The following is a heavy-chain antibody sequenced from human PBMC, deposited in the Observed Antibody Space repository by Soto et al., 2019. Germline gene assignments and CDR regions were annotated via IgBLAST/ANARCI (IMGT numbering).Heavy chain of an antibody. J-gene: IGHJ5*02. Sequence: ASVKVSCKASGGTFSSYAISWVRQAPGQGLEWMGGIIPIFGTANYAQKFQGGVTITADESTSTAYMELSSLRSEDTAVYYCARSPHYDFWSGYQSWWFDPWGQGTLVTVSS. CDR1: GGTFSSYA. CDR3: ARSPHYDFWSGYQSWWFDP. CDR2: IIPIFGTA. V-gene: IGHV1-69*13. D-gene: IGHD3-3*01.